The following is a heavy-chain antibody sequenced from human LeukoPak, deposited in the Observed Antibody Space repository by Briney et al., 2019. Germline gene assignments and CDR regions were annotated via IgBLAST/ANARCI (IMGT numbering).Heavy chain of an antibody. V-gene: IGHV4-39*07. CDR2: IYYSGST. Sequence: SETLSLTCTVTGGSISSSSYYWGCIRQPPGKGLECIGSIYYSGSTYYNPSLKSRVTISVDTSKNQFSLKLSSVTAADTAVYYCASLAVSSSSWRNYWGQGTLVTVSS. CDR1: GGSISSSSYY. D-gene: IGHD6-13*01. CDR3: ASLAVSSSSWRNY. J-gene: IGHJ4*02.